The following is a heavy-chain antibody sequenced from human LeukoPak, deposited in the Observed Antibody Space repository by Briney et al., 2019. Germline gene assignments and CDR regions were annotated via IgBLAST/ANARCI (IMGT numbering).Heavy chain of an antibody. CDR2: INHSGST. D-gene: IGHD6-13*01. J-gene: IGHJ4*02. V-gene: IGHV4-34*01. CDR3: ARLRAGYSSSWYRY. CDR1: GGSFSGYY. Sequence: SETLSLTCADYGGSFSGYYWSRIRQPPGKGLEWIGEINHSGSTNYNPSLKSRVTISVDTSKNQFSLKLSSVTAADTAVYYCARLRAGYSSSWYRYWGQGTLVTVSS.